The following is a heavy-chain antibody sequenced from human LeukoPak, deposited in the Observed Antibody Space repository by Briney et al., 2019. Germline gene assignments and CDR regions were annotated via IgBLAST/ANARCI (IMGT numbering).Heavy chain of an antibody. V-gene: IGHV3-7*01. CDR3: ARIREWGELVGATTPYFDY. CDR1: GFTFSSYW. J-gene: IGHJ4*02. CDR2: IRQDGSEK. Sequence: PGGSLRLSCAASGFTFSSYWMSWVRQAPGKGLEWVANIRQDGSEKYYVDSVKGRFTISRDNAKNSLYLQMNSLRAEDTAVYYCARIREWGELVGATTPYFDYWGQGTLVTVSS. D-gene: IGHD1-26*01.